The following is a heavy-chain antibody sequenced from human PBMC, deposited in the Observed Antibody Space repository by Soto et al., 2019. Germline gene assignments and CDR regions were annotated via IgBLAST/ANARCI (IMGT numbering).Heavy chain of an antibody. CDR1: GGSFSGYY. CDR2: INHSGST. CDR3: ARTPVYGRLPFDY. V-gene: IGHV4-34*01. D-gene: IGHD3-10*01. J-gene: IGHJ4*02. Sequence: QVQLQQWGAGLLKSSETLSLTCAVYGGSFSGYYWSWIRQPPGKGLEWIGEINHSGSTNYNPSLKSRVTISVDTSKNQFSLKLSSVTAADTAVYYCARTPVYGRLPFDYWGQGTLVTVSS.